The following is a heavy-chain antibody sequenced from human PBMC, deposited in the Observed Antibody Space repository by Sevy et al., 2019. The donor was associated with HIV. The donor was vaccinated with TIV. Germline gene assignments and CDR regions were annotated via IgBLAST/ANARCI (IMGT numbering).Heavy chain of an antibody. D-gene: IGHD3-16*01. J-gene: IGHJ5*02. CDR2: IKQDGTDE. Sequence: GGSLRLSCAASGFTFSTYWMTWVRQAPGKGLEWVANIKQDGTDEEYVDSVKGRFTISRDNAKKTLYLRLDSLRAEDAAVYFCARALADWGHCHYSSWGQGTLVTVSS. CDR1: GFTFSTYW. V-gene: IGHV3-7*01. CDR3: ARALADWGHCHYSS.